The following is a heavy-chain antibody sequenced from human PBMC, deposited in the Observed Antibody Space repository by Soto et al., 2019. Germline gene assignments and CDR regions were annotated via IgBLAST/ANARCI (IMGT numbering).Heavy chain of an antibody. V-gene: IGHV4-34*01. CDR3: ARAEGIAAARAWIDV. J-gene: IGHJ6*04. CDR1: GGSSSGHY. CDR2: INHSGST. D-gene: IGHD6-13*01. Sequence: PETLSLTCAVYGGSSSGHYWSWIRQPPGKGLEWIGAINHSGSTHYNPSPKSRVTISVDTPKNQFSLKLSSVTAGDRAVYYCARAEGIAAARAWIDVCGKGTGVTVSS.